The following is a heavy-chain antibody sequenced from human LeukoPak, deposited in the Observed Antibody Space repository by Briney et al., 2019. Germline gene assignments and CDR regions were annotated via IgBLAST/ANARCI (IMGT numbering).Heavy chain of an antibody. V-gene: IGHV4-34*01. CDR3: ATGVWFGEFYFDY. CDR2: INRNGNI. Sequence: SETLSLTCAVFGGSLNGYYWSWIRQSPGRGLEWIGEINRNGNINYHPSLKSRVTVSIDASKRQFSLNLSSVTAADTAVYYCATGVWFGEFYFDYWGQGTLVTVSS. J-gene: IGHJ4*02. CDR1: GGSLNGYY. D-gene: IGHD3-10*01.